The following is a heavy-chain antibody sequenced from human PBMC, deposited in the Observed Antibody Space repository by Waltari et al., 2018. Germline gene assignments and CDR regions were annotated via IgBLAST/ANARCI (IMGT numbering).Heavy chain of an antibody. CDR2: ISWNSGSI. V-gene: IGHV3-9*01. Sequence: EVQLVESGGGLVQPGRSLRLSCAASGFTFDDYAMHWVRQAPGKGLEGVSGISWNSGSIGYADSVKGRFTISRDNAKNSLYLQMNSLRAEDTALYYCAKDDSSSFFWGQGTMVTVSS. D-gene: IGHD6-13*01. J-gene: IGHJ3*01. CDR1: GFTFDDYA. CDR3: AKDDSSSFF.